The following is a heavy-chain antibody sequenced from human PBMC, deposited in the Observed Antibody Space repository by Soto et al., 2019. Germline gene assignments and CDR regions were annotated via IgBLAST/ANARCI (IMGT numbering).Heavy chain of an antibody. CDR3: ARGLLLWFGELTHYYYYGMDV. CDR1: GYTFTSYD. J-gene: IGHJ6*02. D-gene: IGHD3-10*01. CDR2: MNPNSGNT. V-gene: IGHV1-8*01. Sequence: QVQLVQSGAEVKKPGASVKVSCKASGYTFTSYDINWVRQATGQGLEWMGWMNPNSGNTGYAQKFQGRVTMTRNTSISTAYMALSSLRSEDTAVYYCARGLLLWFGELTHYYYYGMDVWGQGTTVTVSS.